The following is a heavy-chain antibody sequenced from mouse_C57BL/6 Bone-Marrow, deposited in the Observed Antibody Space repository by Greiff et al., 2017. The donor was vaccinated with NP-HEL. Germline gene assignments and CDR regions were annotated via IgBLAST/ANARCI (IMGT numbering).Heavy chain of an antibody. V-gene: IGHV1-81*01. CDR2: IYPRSGNT. D-gene: IGHD2-4*01. CDR3: ARQNYCDYVGDY. Sequence: QVQLKQSGAELARPGASVKLSCKASGYTFTSYGISWVKQRTGQGLEWIGEIYPRSGNTYYNEKFKGKATLTADKSSSTAYMELRSLTSEDSAVYFCARQNYCDYVGDYWGQGTTLTVSS. CDR1: GYTFTSYG. J-gene: IGHJ2*01.